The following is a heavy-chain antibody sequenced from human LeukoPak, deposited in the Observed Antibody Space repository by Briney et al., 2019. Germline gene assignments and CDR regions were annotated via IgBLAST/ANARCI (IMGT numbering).Heavy chain of an antibody. D-gene: IGHD1-26*01. Sequence: SGPTLVNPTQTLTLTCTFSGFSLSTSGMRVSWIRQPPGKALEWLARIDWDDDKFYSTSLKTRLTISKDTSKNRVVLTMTNMDPVDTATYYCARLNSGTYLDYWGQGTLVTVSS. CDR2: IDWDDDK. CDR1: GFSLSTSGMR. J-gene: IGHJ4*02. V-gene: IGHV2-70*04. CDR3: ARLNSGTYLDY.